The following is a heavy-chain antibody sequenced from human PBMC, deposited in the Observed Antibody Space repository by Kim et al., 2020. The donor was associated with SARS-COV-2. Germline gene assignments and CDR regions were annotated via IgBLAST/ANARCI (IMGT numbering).Heavy chain of an antibody. CDR2: VTTSGSAT. V-gene: IGHV3-23*01. CDR3: TKTSSVSGGHFDY. D-gene: IGHD1-26*01. Sequence: GGSLRLSCAASGFTFSDYAMRWVRQAPGKGLEWVSSVTTSGSATYYAASVKGRFTISRDNSKNTLYLQMNSLRAEDTAVYYCTKTSSVSGGHFDYWGQGALVTVSS. J-gene: IGHJ4*02. CDR1: GFTFSDYA.